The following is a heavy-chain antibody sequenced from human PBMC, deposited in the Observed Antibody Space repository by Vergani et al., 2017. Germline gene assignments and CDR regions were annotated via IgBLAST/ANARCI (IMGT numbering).Heavy chain of an antibody. J-gene: IGHJ4*02. Sequence: QVQLQESGPGLVKPSETLSLTCTVSGYSISSGYYWGWIRQPPGKGLEWIGSIYHSGSNYYNPSLKSRVTISVDTSKNQFSLKLSSVTAADTAVYYCANDDSSGLWGQGTLVTVSS. D-gene: IGHD3-22*01. V-gene: IGHV4-38-2*02. CDR2: IYHSGSN. CDR3: ANDDSSGL. CDR1: GYSISSGYY.